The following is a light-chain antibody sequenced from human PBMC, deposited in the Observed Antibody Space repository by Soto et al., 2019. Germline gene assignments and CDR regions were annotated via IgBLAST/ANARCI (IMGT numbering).Light chain of an antibody. CDR2: DAS. V-gene: IGKV1-13*02. CDR3: QQFNSYTIT. CDR1: QGISSA. J-gene: IGKJ5*01. Sequence: APPLTPSPSSLSSSVGDRVTNTFPARQGISSALAWYQQKPGKAPKLLIYDASSLESGVPSRFSGSGSGTDFTLTISSLQPEDFATYYCQQFNSYTITFGQGTRLE.